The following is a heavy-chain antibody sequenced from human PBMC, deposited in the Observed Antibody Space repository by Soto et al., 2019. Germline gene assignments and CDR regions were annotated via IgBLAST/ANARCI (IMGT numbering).Heavy chain of an antibody. CDR2: IIPIFGTA. CDR3: ARHVPAAGYYYGMDV. V-gene: IGHV1-69*12. CDR1: GGTFSSYA. D-gene: IGHD2-2*01. J-gene: IGHJ6*02. Sequence: QVQLVQSGAEVKKPGSSVKVSCKASGGTFSSYAISWVRQAPGQGLEWMGGIIPIFGTADYAQKFQGGVTINADESTSTAYMELSSLRSEDTAVYYCARHVPAAGYYYGMDVWGQGTTVTVSS.